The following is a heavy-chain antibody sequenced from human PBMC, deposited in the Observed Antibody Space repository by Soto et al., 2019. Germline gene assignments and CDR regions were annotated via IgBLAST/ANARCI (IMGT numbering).Heavy chain of an antibody. CDR3: AKVSSSSGYFQD. D-gene: IGHD6-6*01. CDR2: ISWNSGYI. Sequence: GGSLRLSCAASGFIFDDYAMHWVRQAPGKGLEWVSGISWNSGYIGYADSVKGRFTISRDNPKNSLYLQMNSLRAEDTALYYCAKVSSSSGYFQDWGQGTLVTVSS. J-gene: IGHJ1*01. CDR1: GFIFDDYA. V-gene: IGHV3-9*01.